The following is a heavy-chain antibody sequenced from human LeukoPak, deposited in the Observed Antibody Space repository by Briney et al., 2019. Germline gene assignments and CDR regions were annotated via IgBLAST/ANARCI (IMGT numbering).Heavy chain of an antibody. CDR3: ARSGNIWSGYFPYYYYYGMDV. D-gene: IGHD3-3*01. J-gene: IGHJ6*02. CDR1: GYTFTSYG. Sequence: ASVKVSCKASGYTFTSYGISWVRQAPGQGLEWMGWISAYNGNTNYAQKLQGRVTMTTDTSTSTAYMELRSLRSDDTAVYYCARSGNIWSGYFPYYYYYGMDVWGQGTTVTVSS. V-gene: IGHV1-18*01. CDR2: ISAYNGNT.